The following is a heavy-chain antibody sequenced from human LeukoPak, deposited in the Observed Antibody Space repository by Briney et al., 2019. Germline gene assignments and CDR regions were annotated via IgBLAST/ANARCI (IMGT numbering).Heavy chain of an antibody. CDR2: FYNSGRS. CDR1: DDSISDYY. D-gene: IGHD1-14*01. V-gene: IGHV4-59*01. Sequence: SETLSLTCTVSDDSISDYYRGWIRQPPGKGLEWIGYFYNSGRSTYNPSLKSRVTISADTSKNHFSLKLNSVTTADTAVYYCARLERYEDWFDPWGQGTLVTVSS. CDR3: ARLERYEDWFDP. J-gene: IGHJ5*02.